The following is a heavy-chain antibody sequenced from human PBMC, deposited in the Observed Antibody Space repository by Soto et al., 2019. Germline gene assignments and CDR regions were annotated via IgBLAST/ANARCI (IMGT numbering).Heavy chain of an antibody. J-gene: IGHJ4*02. Sequence: EVHLLESGGGLVQPGGSLRLSCAASGFTFSSYAMSWVRQAPGKGLEWVSAISGSGGSTYYADSVKGRFTISRDNSKNTLYLQMNSLRAEDTAVYYCATGGYCTSNTCLATDWGQGTLVTASS. CDR1: GFTFSSYA. CDR2: ISGSGGST. V-gene: IGHV3-23*01. CDR3: ATGGYCTSNTCLATD. D-gene: IGHD2-2*01.